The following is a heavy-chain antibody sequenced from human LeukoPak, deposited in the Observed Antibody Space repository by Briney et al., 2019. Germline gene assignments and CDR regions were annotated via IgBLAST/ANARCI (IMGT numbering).Heavy chain of an antibody. J-gene: IGHJ4*02. CDR1: GGSISSNNW. Sequence: PSETLSLTCAVSGGSISSNNWGSWVRPPPGKGLGWIGKIYHGGSTNYTPSLKSRVAMSVDRSRNQFSLQVSSVTAAYTAVYYCAKGEDDGSGTVHFASWGQGTLVTVSS. CDR2: IYHGGST. CDR3: AKGEDDGSGTVHFAS. V-gene: IGHV4-4*02. D-gene: IGHD3-10*01.